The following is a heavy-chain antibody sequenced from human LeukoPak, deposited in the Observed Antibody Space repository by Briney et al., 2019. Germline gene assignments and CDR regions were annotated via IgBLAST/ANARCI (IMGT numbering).Heavy chain of an antibody. Sequence: SETLSLTCSVSGGSISSYYWSWIRQPPGKGLDYSGYIYYSGSTNYNPSLKSRVTISVDTSKDQFSLNLTSVTAADTAVYYCARLKCISTTCPSRYVMDVWGQGTTVTVSS. CDR1: GGSISSYY. CDR2: IYYSGST. CDR3: ARLKCISTTCPSRYVMDV. J-gene: IGHJ6*02. V-gene: IGHV4-59*01. D-gene: IGHD2-2*01.